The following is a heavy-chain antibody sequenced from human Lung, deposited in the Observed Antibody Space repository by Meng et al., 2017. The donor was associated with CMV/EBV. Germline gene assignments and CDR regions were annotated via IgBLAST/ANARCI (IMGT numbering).Heavy chain of an antibody. CDR1: GFSVSTAGVS. CDR3: AHRIFWSGYYDY. CDR2: ISWNDDK. J-gene: IGHJ4*02. Sequence: FSGFSVSTAGVSVGWIRQPPGKALEWFALISWNDDKRYRPSLRNRLTVTKDTSKNQVVLTMTNMDPVDTATYYCAHRIFWSGYYDYWGQGILVTVSS. D-gene: IGHD3-3*01. V-gene: IGHV2-5*01.